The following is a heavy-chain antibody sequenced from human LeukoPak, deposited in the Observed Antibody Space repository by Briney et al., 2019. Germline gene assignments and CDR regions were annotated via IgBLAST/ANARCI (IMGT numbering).Heavy chain of an antibody. CDR2: IIPILGIA. Sequence: SVKVSCKASGGTFSSYAISWVRQAPGQGLEWMGRIIPILGIANYAQKFQGRVTITADKSTSTAYMELSSLRSEDTAVYYCARGRGSYYYGSGSYYVGVLDYWGQGTLVTVSS. V-gene: IGHV1-69*04. D-gene: IGHD3-10*01. CDR3: ARGRGSYYYGSGSYYVGVLDY. CDR1: GGTFSSYA. J-gene: IGHJ4*02.